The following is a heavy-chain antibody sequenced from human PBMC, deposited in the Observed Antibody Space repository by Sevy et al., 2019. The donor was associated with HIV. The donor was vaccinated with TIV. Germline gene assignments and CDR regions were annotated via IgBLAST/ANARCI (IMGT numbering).Heavy chain of an antibody. CDR3: ASLGVVPAAIRDAFDI. CDR1: GGSFSGYY. Sequence: SETLSLTCAVYGGSFSGYYWSWIRQPPGKGLEWIGEINHSGSTNYNPSLKSRVTISVDTSKNQFSLKLGPVTAADTAVYYCASLGVVPAAIRDAFDIWGQGTMVTVSS. D-gene: IGHD2-2*01. J-gene: IGHJ3*02. V-gene: IGHV4-34*01. CDR2: INHSGST.